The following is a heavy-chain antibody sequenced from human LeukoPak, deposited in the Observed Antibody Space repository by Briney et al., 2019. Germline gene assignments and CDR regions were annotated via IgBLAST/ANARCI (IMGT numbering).Heavy chain of an antibody. CDR1: GFTFSNYG. CDR2: ISSSGSAK. CDR3: ARDGASRYSYGLYYFDY. V-gene: IGHV3-48*04. D-gene: IGHD5-18*01. J-gene: IGHJ4*02. Sequence: GGSLRLSCAASGFTFSNYGLNWVRQAPGKGLEWVSHISSSGSAKYYADSVKGRFTISRDNAKNSLYLQMNSLRAEDTAVYYCARDGASRYSYGLYYFDYWGQGTLVTVSS.